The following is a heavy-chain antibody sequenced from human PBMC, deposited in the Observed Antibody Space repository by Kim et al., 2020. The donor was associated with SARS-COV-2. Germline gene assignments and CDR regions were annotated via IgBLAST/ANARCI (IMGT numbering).Heavy chain of an antibody. V-gene: IGHV3-48*03. D-gene: IGHD1-26*01. CDR1: GFIFSNYE. CDR2: IDSSSRKI. J-gene: IGHJ4*02. Sequence: GGSLRLSCAASGFIFSNYEMTWVRQAPGKGLEWVSHIDSSSRKIYYADSVKGRFTISRDNTMNSLYLQMNSLRVEDTAVYYCARDLRVGAVNFDFWGQGTLVTVSS. CDR3: ARDLRVGAVNFDF.